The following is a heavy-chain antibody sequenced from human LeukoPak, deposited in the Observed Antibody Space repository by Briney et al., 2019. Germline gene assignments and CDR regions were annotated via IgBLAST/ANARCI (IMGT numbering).Heavy chain of an antibody. Sequence: TSETLSLTCAVYGGSFSGYYWSWIRQPPGKGLEWIGEINHSGSTNYNPSLKSRVTISVDTSKNLFSLKLSSVTAADTAVYYCARERYYDILTGYLGVDYWGQGTLVTVSS. CDR3: ARERYYDILTGYLGVDY. CDR2: INHSGST. J-gene: IGHJ4*02. D-gene: IGHD3-9*01. CDR1: GGSFSGYY. V-gene: IGHV4-34*01.